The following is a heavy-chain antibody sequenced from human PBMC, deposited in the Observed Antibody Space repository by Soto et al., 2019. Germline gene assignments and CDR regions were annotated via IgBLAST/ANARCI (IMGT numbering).Heavy chain of an antibody. J-gene: IGHJ4*02. D-gene: IGHD6-19*01. V-gene: IGHV4-4*02. CDR1: GGSISSSNW. CDR3: ARAGDSSGPVALGY. Sequence: XXTLSLPFAVSGGSISSSNWRSWVRQPPGKGLEWIGEIYHSGSTNYNPSLKSRVTISVDRSKNQFSLKLSSVTDADTAVYYCARAGDSSGPVALGYWGQGTLVTVSS. CDR2: IYHSGST.